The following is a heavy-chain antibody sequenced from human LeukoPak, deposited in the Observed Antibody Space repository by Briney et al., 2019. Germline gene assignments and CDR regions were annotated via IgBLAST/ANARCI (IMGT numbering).Heavy chain of an antibody. V-gene: IGHV4-59*01. J-gene: IGHJ5*02. Sequence: SETLSLTCTVSGDSISPYYWGWIRQPPGKGLEWIGYIYFSGNTNYNPSLKSRVTISVDTSKNQFSLKPTSVTTADTAVYYCARDASYSASDNWFDPWGQGTLVTVSS. D-gene: IGHD6-13*01. CDR2: IYFSGNT. CDR3: ARDASYSASDNWFDP. CDR1: GDSISPYY.